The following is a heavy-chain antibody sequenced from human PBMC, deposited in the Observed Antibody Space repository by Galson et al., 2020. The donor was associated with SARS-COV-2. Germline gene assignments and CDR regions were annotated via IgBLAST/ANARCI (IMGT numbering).Heavy chain of an antibody. Sequence: TAGSLTLTCRAYGLTFNIFWMSWVRQPPGKGLEWVANINDAGTRTYNVDSVRGRFTTSRDNAKNSLYLEMDNLRVDDSVVYYCGTAGDYWGQGTLVTVSS. CDR1: GLTFNIFW. J-gene: IGHJ4*02. V-gene: IGHV3-7*05. CDR2: INDAGTRT. CDR3: GTAGDY. D-gene: IGHD3-10*01.